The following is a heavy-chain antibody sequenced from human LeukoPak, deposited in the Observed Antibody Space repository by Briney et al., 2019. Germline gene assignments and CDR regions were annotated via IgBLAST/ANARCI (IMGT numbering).Heavy chain of an antibody. V-gene: IGHV3-21*01. J-gene: IGHJ4*02. D-gene: IGHD2-8*02. CDR3: ARDAWCDY. Sequence: GGSLRLSCAASGFTFTSFTMNWVRQAPGKGLEWVSSIRSTNSYIYYAELVKGRFTISRDNAKNSLYPQMNSLTAEDTAVYYCARDAWCDYWGQGTLVTVSS. CDR1: GFTFTSFT. CDR2: IRSTNSYI.